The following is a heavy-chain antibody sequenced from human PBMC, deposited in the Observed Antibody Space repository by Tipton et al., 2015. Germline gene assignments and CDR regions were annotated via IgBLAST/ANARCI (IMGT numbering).Heavy chain of an antibody. V-gene: IGHV4-34*09. CDR1: GGSFSGYY. Sequence: GLVKPSETLSVTCGVYGGSFSGYYWSWIRQPPGKGLEWIGEINHSGSTNYNPSLKSRVIISVDRSKNQFSLKLSSVTVADTAVYYCVRCGGGGSYAYNWFDAWGQGTLVTVSS. J-gene: IGHJ5*02. CDR2: INHSGST. CDR3: VRCGGGGSYAYNWFDA. D-gene: IGHD1-26*01.